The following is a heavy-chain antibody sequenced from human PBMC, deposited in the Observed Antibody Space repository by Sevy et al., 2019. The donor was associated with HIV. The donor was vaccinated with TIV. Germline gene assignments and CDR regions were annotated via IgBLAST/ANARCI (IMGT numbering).Heavy chain of an antibody. CDR1: GGSISSGSYY. Sequence: SETLSLTCTVSGGSISSGSYYWSWIRQPAGKGLEWIGRIYTSGSTNYNPSLKSRVTISVDTSKNQFSLKLSSVTAADTAVYYCAREGVTMVRGVYRIWGQGTMVTVSS. CDR2: IYTSGST. CDR3: AREGVTMVRGVYRI. D-gene: IGHD3-10*01. J-gene: IGHJ3*02. V-gene: IGHV4-61*02.